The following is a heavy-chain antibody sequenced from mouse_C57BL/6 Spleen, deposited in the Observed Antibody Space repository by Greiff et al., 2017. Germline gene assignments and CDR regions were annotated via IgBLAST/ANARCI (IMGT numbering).Heavy chain of an antibody. J-gene: IGHJ3*01. CDR3: ARSGNDYGEAWFAY. CDR1: GYAFTNYL. Sequence: QVQLQQSGAELVRPGTSVKVSCKASGYAFTNYLIEWVKQRPGQGLEWIGVINPGSGGTNYNEKFKGKATLTTDKSSSTAYMQLSSLTSEDSAVYFCARSGNDYGEAWFAYWGQGTLVTVSA. V-gene: IGHV1-54*01. CDR2: INPGSGGT. D-gene: IGHD2-4*01.